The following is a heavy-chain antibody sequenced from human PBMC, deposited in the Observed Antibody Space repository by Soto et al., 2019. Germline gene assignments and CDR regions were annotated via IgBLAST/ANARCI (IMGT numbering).Heavy chain of an antibody. D-gene: IGHD2-21*02. CDR3: AKDRFHVVVTVSIFDP. V-gene: IGHV3-23*01. J-gene: IGHJ5*02. CDR1: GFTFSSYS. CDR2: ISGSGGSA. Sequence: GGSLRLSCAASGFTFSSYSMSLVRQAPGKGLEWVSTISGSGGSADYADSVKGRFTISRDNPQNTLYLEMNSLRAEDTAIYYCAKDRFHVVVTVSIFDPWGQGTLVTVSS.